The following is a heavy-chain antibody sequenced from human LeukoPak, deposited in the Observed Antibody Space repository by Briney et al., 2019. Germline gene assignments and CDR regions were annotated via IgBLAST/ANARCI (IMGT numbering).Heavy chain of an antibody. CDR2: ISSRSGYI. CDR3: ARDFAAAGIFDY. J-gene: IGHJ4*02. V-gene: IGHV3-21*01. D-gene: IGHD6-13*01. CDR1: GFTFSNYS. Sequence: GGSLRLSCAASGFTFSNYSMNWVRQAPGKGLEWVSSISSRSGYIHYADSVKGRFTISRDNSKNTLYMQMNSLRAEDTAVYYCARDFAAAGIFDYWGQGTLVTVSS.